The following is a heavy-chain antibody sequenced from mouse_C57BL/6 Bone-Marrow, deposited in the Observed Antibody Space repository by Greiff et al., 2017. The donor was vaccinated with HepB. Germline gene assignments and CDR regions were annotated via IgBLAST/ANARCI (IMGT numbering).Heavy chain of an antibody. CDR1: GHTFTSYW. J-gene: IGHJ3*01. CDR3: ARGGGNFWFAY. Sequence: QVQLQQSGAELVKPGASVKMSCKASGHTFTSYWITWVKQRPGQGLEWIGDIYPGSGSTNYNEKFKSKATLTVDTSSSTAYMQLSSLTSEDSAVYYCARGGGNFWFAYWGQGTLVTVSA. D-gene: IGHD1-1*02. CDR2: IYPGSGST. V-gene: IGHV1-55*01.